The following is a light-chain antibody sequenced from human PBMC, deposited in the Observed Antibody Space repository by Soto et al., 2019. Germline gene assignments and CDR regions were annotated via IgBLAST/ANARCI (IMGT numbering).Light chain of an antibody. J-gene: IGKJ5*01. CDR1: QRVSSH. Sequence: VMTHSPSPLSVTTGERATLSCTASQRVSSHLAWYQQRTGQAPRLLIYAASIRATGIPARFSGSGSGTDFTLTISRLEPEDFAVYYCQQYGSSPITFGQGTRLEI. V-gene: IGKV3-20*01. CDR2: AAS. CDR3: QQYGSSPIT.